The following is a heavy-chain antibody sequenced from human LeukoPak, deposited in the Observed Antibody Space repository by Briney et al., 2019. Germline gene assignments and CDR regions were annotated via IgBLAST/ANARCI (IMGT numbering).Heavy chain of an antibody. V-gene: IGHV4-39*01. Sequence: SETLSLTCTVSGGSISSSSYYWGWIRQPPGKGLEWIGSIYYSGSTYYNPSLKSRVTISVDTSKNQFSLKLSSVTAADTAVYYYARLRRDSSGYYYGGGAFDIWGQGTVVTVSS. J-gene: IGHJ3*02. D-gene: IGHD3-22*01. CDR1: GGSISSSSYY. CDR2: IYYSGST. CDR3: ARLRRDSSGYYYGGGAFDI.